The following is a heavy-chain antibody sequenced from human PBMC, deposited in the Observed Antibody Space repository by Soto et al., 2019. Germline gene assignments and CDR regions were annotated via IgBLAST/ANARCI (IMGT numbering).Heavy chain of an antibody. D-gene: IGHD6-13*01. CDR1: GYSFTSYW. Sequence: GDSLKISCKGSGYSFTSYWIGWVRQMPGKGLECMGIIYPGDSDTRYSPSFQGQVTISADKSISTAHLQWSSLKASDTAMYYCARTAAAGKYYYGMDVWGQGTTVTVS. CDR2: IYPGDSDT. V-gene: IGHV5-51*01. J-gene: IGHJ6*02. CDR3: ARTAAAGKYYYGMDV.